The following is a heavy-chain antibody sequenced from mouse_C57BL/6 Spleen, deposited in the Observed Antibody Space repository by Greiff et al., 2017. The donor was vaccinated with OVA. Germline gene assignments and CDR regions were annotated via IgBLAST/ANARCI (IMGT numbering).Heavy chain of an antibody. CDR1: GYAFSSSW. D-gene: IGHD2-10*01. J-gene: IGHJ2*01. Sequence: LQQSGPELVKPGASVKISCKASGYAFSSSWMNWVKQRPGKGLEWIGRIYPGDGDTNYNGKFKGKATLTADKSSSTAYMQLSSLTSEDSAVYFCARVPTMVYYFDYWGQGTTLTVSS. V-gene: IGHV1-82*01. CDR3: ARVPTMVYYFDY. CDR2: IYPGDGDT.